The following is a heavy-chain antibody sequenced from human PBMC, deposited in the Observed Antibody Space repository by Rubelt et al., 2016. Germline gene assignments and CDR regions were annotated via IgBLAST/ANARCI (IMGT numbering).Heavy chain of an antibody. CDR3: ARDGSEWSRDY. Sequence: EVQLVESGGGLVKPGGSLKLSCAASGLTFTTAGMTWIRQAPGKGLAWVSTLVYSGDYQYYADSVKGRFTVSRDNAMNSLYLQMKSLRVDETAMYFCARDGSEWSRDYWGQGTLVTVSS. V-gene: IGHV3-21*01. CDR1: GLTFTTAG. J-gene: IGHJ4*02. CDR2: LVYSGDYQ. D-gene: IGHD3-3*01.